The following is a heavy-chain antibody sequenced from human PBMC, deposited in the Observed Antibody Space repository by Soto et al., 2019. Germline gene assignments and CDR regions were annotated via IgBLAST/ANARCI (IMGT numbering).Heavy chain of an antibody. J-gene: IGHJ6*02. Sequence: AWCLRICCAASRFLFTNWCVTWVRNEPGTGLGWVANIKHDGSEKYYLDSVKGRFTISRDNSRTTVYLQMNSLRDEDTAMYYCARDDILVIPGGSYNYSMDVWGHGTTVTGSS. CDR3: ARDDILVIPGGSYNYSMDV. CDR2: IKHDGSEK. D-gene: IGHD2-2*01. CDR1: RFLFTNWC. V-gene: IGHV3-7*01.